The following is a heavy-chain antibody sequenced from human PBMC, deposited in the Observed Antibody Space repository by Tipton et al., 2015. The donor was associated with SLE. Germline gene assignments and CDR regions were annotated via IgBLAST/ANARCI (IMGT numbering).Heavy chain of an antibody. CDR2: MHISGTA. D-gene: IGHD2-2*01. CDR3: ATSPLTL. CDR1: SGSISDYY. Sequence: GLVKPSETLSLTCNLSSGSISDYYWSWIRQPAGKGLEWIGRMHISGTANYNPSLKSRVTMSVDTSKNQLSLKLSSVIAADTAVYYCATSPLTLWGQGTLVTVSS. J-gene: IGHJ4*02. V-gene: IGHV4-4*07.